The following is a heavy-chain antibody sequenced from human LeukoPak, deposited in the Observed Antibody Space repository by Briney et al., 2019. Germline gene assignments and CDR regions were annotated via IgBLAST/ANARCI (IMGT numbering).Heavy chain of an antibody. CDR2: INPSDGST. J-gene: IGHJ6*03. Sequence: GASVKVSCKASGYTFTNYYIHWVRQAPGQGLEWMGIINPSDGSTSYAQNFQGRVTMTRDTSTSTVYMELSSLRSDDTAVYYCARDSATVLLPYYYYMDVWGKGTTVTVSS. D-gene: IGHD4-17*01. V-gene: IGHV1-46*01. CDR3: ARDSATVLLPYYYYMDV. CDR1: GYTFTNYY.